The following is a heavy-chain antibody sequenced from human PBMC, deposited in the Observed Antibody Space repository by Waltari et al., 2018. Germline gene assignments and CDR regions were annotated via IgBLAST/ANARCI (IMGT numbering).Heavy chain of an antibody. CDR3: ARESGGVPAAIDYYYGMDV. J-gene: IGHJ6*02. V-gene: IGHV3-21*01. D-gene: IGHD2-2*02. CDR2: ISSSSSYI. Sequence: EVQLVESGGGLVKPGGSLRLSCAASGFTFSSYSMNWVRQAPGKGLEWVSSISSSSSYIYYADSVKGRFTISRDNAKNSLYLQMNSLRAEDTAVYYCARESGGVPAAIDYYYGMDVWGQGTTVTVSS. CDR1: GFTFSSYS.